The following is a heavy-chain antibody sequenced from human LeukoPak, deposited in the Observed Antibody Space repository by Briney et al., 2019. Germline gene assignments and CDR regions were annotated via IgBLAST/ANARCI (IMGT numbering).Heavy chain of an antibody. Sequence: ASVKVSCKTSGYTFTDYYIHWVRQAPGQGLEWMGWINPNSGGTNYAQLFQGRVTVARDTSVSTAYMELSRLTSDDTAVYYCARGGTVVVPPAQPPLQHWGQGTLVTVSS. CDR3: ARGGTVVVPPAQPPLQH. J-gene: IGHJ1*01. D-gene: IGHD2-2*01. CDR2: INPNSGGT. CDR1: GYTFTDYY. V-gene: IGHV1-2*02.